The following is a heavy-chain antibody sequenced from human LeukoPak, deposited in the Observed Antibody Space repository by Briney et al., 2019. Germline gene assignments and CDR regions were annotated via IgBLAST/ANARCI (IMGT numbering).Heavy chain of an antibody. J-gene: IGHJ4*02. CDR3: ARAYCSSTSCYHYIGY. V-gene: IGHV3-23*01. Sequence: GGSLRLSCAASGFTFSSYAMSCVRQAPGRGLEWVSGISGSGGNTYYADSVKGRFTISRDNAKNSLYLQMNSLRAEDTAVYYCARAYCSSTSCYHYIGYWGQGTLVTVSS. CDR2: ISGSGGNT. CDR1: GFTFSSYA. D-gene: IGHD2-2*01.